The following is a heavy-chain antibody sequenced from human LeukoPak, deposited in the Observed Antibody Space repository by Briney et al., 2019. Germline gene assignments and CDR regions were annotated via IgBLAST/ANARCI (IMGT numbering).Heavy chain of an antibody. Sequence: GRSLRLSCTASGFTFGDYAMSWFRQAPGKGLEGVGFIRSKAYGGTTEYAASVKGRFTISRDDSKSIAYLQMNSLKTEDTAVYYCARHVSALAGTYYFDYWGQGTLVTVSS. D-gene: IGHD6-19*01. CDR3: ARHVSALAGTYYFDY. V-gene: IGHV3-49*03. CDR1: GFTFGDYA. CDR2: IRSKAYGGTT. J-gene: IGHJ4*02.